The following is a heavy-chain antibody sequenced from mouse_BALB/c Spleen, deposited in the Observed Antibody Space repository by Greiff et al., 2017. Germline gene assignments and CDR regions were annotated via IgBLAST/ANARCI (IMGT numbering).Heavy chain of an antibody. V-gene: IGHV1-15*01. Sequence: VQLQESGAELVRPGASVTLSCKASGYTFTDYEMHWVKQTPVHGLEWIGAIDPETGGTAYNQKFKGKATLTADKSSSTAYMELRSLTSEDSAVYYCTRLDYWGQGTSVTVSS. CDR2: IDPETGGT. CDR3: TRLDY. J-gene: IGHJ4*01. CDR1: GYTFTDYE.